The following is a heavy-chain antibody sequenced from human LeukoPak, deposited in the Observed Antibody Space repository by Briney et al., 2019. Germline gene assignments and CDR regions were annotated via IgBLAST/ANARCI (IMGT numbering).Heavy chain of an antibody. CDR2: ISAYNGNT. D-gene: IGHD2-2*01. CDR1: GYTFTSYG. CDR3: ARESYCSSPSCSHDY. V-gene: IGHV1-18*01. J-gene: IGHJ4*02. Sequence: ASVKVSCKASGYTFTSYGISWVRQAPGQGLEWMGWISAYNGNTNYAQKLQGRVTMTTDTSTSTAYMELRSLRSDDTAVYYCARESYCSSPSCSHDYWGQGTLVTVSS.